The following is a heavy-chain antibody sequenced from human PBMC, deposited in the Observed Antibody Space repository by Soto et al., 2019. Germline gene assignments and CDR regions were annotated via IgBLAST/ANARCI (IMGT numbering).Heavy chain of an antibody. J-gene: IGHJ6*02. Sequence: PSETLSLTCAVVGDSLRGQSWNWIRQSPGKGLEWIGELDQSGGTNYNPSLKSRAIISDDTSKNQFSLTLTSVTAADTAVYYCAREDRYGWSGESLDVWGQGTTVTVYS. CDR2: LDQSGGT. CDR1: GDSLRGQS. D-gene: IGHD3-16*02. V-gene: IGHV4-34*01. CDR3: AREDRYGWSGESLDV.